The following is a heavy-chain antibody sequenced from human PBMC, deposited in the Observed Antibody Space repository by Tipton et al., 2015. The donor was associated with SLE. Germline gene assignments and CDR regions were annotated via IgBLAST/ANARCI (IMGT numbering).Heavy chain of an antibody. Sequence: TLSLTCTVSGGAIRSSYWSWIRQPPGKGLEWIGYMYHSGSTKYNPSLKSRVTISLDTSKNQFSLKLRSVTAADTAVYYCAGAWQGYCSGGTCYVLDYWGQGTLVTVSS. CDR3: AGAWQGYCSGGTCYVLDY. CDR1: GGAIRSSY. V-gene: IGHV4-59*13. D-gene: IGHD2-15*01. CDR2: MYHSGST. J-gene: IGHJ4*02.